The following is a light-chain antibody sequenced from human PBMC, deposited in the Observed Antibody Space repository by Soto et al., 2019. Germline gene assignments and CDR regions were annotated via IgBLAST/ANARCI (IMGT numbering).Light chain of an antibody. Sequence: EKVMTQSPATLSVSPGERATLSCRASQSVRSNLAWYQQKPGQPPRLLIYDASTRATRIPSRFSGSGSGTEFTLTITSLEPEDFAVYYCQHRSNWLAFGGGTKVDIK. J-gene: IGKJ4*01. CDR2: DAS. CDR1: QSVRSN. V-gene: IGKV3-11*01. CDR3: QHRSNWLA.